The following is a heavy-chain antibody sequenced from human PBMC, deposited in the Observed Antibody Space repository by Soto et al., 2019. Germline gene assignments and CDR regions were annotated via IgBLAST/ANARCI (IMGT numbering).Heavy chain of an antibody. CDR1: GFTFSRYV. CDR2: VNTDGSAT. D-gene: IGHD2-2*01. CDR3: AKDSGYQLPDNYFYYGLDV. Sequence: PGGSLRLSCAASGFTFSRYVMHWVRQAPGKGLVWVSRVNTDGSATIYADSVKGRFTISRDNVRNTVYLEMNSLRAEDTAVYYCAKDSGYQLPDNYFYYGLDVWGQGATVTVSS. V-gene: IGHV3-74*01. J-gene: IGHJ6*02.